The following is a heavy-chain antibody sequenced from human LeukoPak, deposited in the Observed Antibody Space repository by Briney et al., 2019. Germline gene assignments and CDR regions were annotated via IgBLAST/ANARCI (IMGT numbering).Heavy chain of an antibody. J-gene: IGHJ6*03. Sequence: GGSLRLSCAASGFTFDDYTMHWVRQAPGKGLEWVSLITWDGGSTYYADSVKGRFTISRDNSKNSLYLQMNSLRAEDTAVYYCARHPSRRRYCSGGSCKTGMDVWGKGTTVTISS. D-gene: IGHD2-15*01. CDR1: GFTFDDYT. V-gene: IGHV3-43*01. CDR2: ITWDGGST. CDR3: ARHPSRRRYCSGGSCKTGMDV.